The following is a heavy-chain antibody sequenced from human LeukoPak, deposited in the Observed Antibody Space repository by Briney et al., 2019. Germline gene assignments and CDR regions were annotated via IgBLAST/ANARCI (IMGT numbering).Heavy chain of an antibody. J-gene: IGHJ4*02. CDR2: IYYSGST. Sequence: SETLSLTCTVSGGSISTYYWSWLRQPPGKGLEWIGYIYYSGSTNYNPSLKSRVTISVDTSKNQFSLRLSSVTTADTAVYYCARDGGTREADYEFDYWGQGTLVTVSS. V-gene: IGHV4-59*01. CDR3: ARDGGTREADYEFDY. CDR1: GGSISTYY. D-gene: IGHD4-17*01.